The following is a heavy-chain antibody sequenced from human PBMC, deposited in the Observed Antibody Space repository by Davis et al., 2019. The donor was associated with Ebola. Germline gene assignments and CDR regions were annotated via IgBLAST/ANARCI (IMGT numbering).Heavy chain of an antibody. CDR3: ARGRVVLVVYAIRYYGMDV. D-gene: IGHD2-8*02. CDR2: IIPIFGTA. CDR1: GYSFTSYY. V-gene: IGHV1-69*13. J-gene: IGHJ6*02. Sequence: SVKVSCKASGYSFTSYYMHWVRQAPGQRLEWMGGIIPIFGTANYAQKFQGRVTINADESTSKAYMELSRLRSEDTAVYYCARGRVVLVVYAIRYYGMDVWGQGTTVTVSS.